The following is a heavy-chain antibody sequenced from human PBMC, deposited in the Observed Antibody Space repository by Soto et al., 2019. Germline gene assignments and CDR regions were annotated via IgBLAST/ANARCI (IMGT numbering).Heavy chain of an antibody. V-gene: IGHV4-59*01. D-gene: IGHD6-13*01. CDR1: GGSISPYY. J-gene: IGHJ4*02. Sequence: QVQLQESGPGLVKPSETLSLTCTVSGGSISPYYWTWIRQPPGKGLEWIGDIYYSGSTNYNPSLKSRVTISVDTSKNHFSLNLSSVTAADTAVYYCARDHRWYGLDYWGQGILATVSS. CDR3: ARDHRWYGLDY. CDR2: IYYSGST.